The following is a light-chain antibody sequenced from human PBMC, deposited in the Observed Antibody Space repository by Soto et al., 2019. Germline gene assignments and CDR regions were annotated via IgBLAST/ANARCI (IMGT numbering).Light chain of an antibody. V-gene: IGLV2-14*01. CDR1: SSDVGGYNY. CDR2: DVS. Sequence: QSALTQPASVSGSPGQSITISCTGTSSDVGGYNYVSWYQQHPGKAPKLMIYDVSNRPSGVSNRFSGSKSGNTASLTISGLQAEDEADYYCSSYTSSSPYVCGTGTKLTVL. J-gene: IGLJ1*01. CDR3: SSYTSSSPYV.